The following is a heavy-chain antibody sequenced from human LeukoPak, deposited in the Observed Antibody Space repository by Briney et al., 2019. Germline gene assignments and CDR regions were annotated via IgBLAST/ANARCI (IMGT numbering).Heavy chain of an antibody. J-gene: IGHJ4*02. CDR1: GFSLNTYG. V-gene: IGHV3-48*02. D-gene: IGHD1-26*01. Sequence: PGGSLRLSCAASGFSLNTYGMSWVRQAPGKGLEWVSYISGSSVSIYYADSVKGRLTISRDNPKNSLYLQMNSLRDEDTAVYYCARSGSGGFPFHYWGQGTLVTVSS. CDR3: ARSGSGGFPFHY. CDR2: ISGSSVSI.